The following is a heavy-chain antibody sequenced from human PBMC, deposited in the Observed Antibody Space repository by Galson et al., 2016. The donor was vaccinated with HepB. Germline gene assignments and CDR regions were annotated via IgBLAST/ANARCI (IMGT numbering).Heavy chain of an antibody. Sequence: SLRLSCAASGFNVDGFAMHWVRQVPGKGLEWVAGITFNSGNMAYGDSVKGRFTISRDNSKNSLYLQMDSVRADDTALYYCTKDGGAYVGASGEPGHNWGQGTLVTVSS. CDR3: TKDGGAYVGASGEPGHN. D-gene: IGHD6-25*01. CDR1: GFNVDGFA. CDR2: ITFNSGNM. J-gene: IGHJ4*02. V-gene: IGHV3-9*01.